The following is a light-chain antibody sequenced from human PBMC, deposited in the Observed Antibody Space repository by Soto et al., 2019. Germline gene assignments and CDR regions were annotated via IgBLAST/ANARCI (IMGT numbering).Light chain of an antibody. CDR1: QSVSSY. J-gene: IGKJ1*01. CDR2: DAS. CDR3: QQRSIWPPT. Sequence: EIVLTQSPATLSLSPGERATLSCRASQSVSSYLAWYQQKPGQAPRLLIYDASNRATGIPARFSGSGSGTDFTLTISSLEPEDFAIYYCQQRSIWPPTFGQGT. V-gene: IGKV3-11*01.